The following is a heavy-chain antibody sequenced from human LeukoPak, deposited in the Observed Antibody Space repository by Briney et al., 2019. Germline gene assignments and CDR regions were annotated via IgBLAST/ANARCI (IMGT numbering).Heavy chain of an antibody. D-gene: IGHD6-19*01. CDR3: TQDVSNGYRSVNFDY. J-gene: IGHJ4*02. CDR2: ISNNGGYT. CDR1: GFTFSSSA. V-gene: IGHV3-23*01. Sequence: GGSLRLSCAASGFTFSSSAMSWVRQAPGKGLEWVSAISNNGGYTYYADSVQGRFTISRDNSKSTLCLQMNSLRAEDTAVYYCTQDVSNGYRSVNFDYWGQGILVTVPS.